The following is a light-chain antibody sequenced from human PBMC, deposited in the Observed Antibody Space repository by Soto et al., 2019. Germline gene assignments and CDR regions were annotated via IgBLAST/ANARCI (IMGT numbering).Light chain of an antibody. CDR3: QQYGSSPWT. CDR1: QSVSSSY. CDR2: GAS. V-gene: IGKV3-20*01. J-gene: IGKJ1*01. Sequence: IMLTQSPGTLSLSPGARATLSCRASQSVSSSYLAWYQQKPGQAPRLLIYGASSRATGIPDRFSGSGSGTDFTLTISRLEPEDFAVYYCQQYGSSPWTFGQGTKVDIK.